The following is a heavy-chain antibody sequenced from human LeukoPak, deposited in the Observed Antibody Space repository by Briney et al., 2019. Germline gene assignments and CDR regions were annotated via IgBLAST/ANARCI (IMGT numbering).Heavy chain of an antibody. CDR1: GGTFSSYA. CDR2: MNPNSGNT. Sequence: ASVKVSCKASGGTFSSYAISWVRQATGQGLEWMGWMNPNSGNTGYAQKFQGRVTMTRNTSISTAYMELSSLRSEDTAVYYCARALRGFDYWGQGTLVTVSS. V-gene: IGHV1-8*02. CDR3: ARALRGFDY. J-gene: IGHJ4*02. D-gene: IGHD3-10*01.